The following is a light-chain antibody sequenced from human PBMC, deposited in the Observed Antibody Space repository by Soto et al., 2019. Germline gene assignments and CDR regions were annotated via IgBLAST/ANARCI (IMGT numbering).Light chain of an antibody. V-gene: IGLV2-23*01. Sequence: QSVLTQPASVSGSPGQSITISCTGTSSDVGGYNVVSWYQQHPGKAPKLMIYEGSKRPSGVSNRFSGSKSGNTASLTISGLQAEDEADYYCCSYASRSTWVFGGGTKLTVL. CDR3: CSYASRSTWV. J-gene: IGLJ3*02. CDR1: SSDVGGYNV. CDR2: EGS.